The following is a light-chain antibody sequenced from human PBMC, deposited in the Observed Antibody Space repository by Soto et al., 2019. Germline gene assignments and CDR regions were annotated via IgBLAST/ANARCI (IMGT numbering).Light chain of an antibody. CDR3: QQYGIALT. CDR2: GAS. J-gene: IGKJ4*01. V-gene: IGKV3-20*01. CDR1: QSVSSSSY. Sequence: EIVLTQSPGTRSLSPGEIATLSCSASQSVSSSSYLAWYQQKPGQAPRLLIYGASSRATGIPDRFSGSGSGTDFTLTISRMDPEDFAVYYCQQYGIALTFGGGTKVEIK.